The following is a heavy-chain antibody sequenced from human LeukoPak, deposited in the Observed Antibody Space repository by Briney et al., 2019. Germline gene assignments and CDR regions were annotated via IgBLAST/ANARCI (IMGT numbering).Heavy chain of an antibody. V-gene: IGHV3-30*04. CDR2: ISYDGSNK. J-gene: IGHJ4*02. CDR3: AREWAGAFDF. Sequence: GGSLRLSCAASGFTFSSYAMHWVRQAPGKGLEWVAVISYDGSNKYYADSVKGRFTISRDNSKNTLYLQMNSLRAEDTAVYYCAREWAGAFDFWGQGTLVTVSS. D-gene: IGHD3-10*01. CDR1: GFTFSSYA.